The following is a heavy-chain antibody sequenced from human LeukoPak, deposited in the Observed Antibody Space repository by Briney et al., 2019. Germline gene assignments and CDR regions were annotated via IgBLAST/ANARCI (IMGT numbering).Heavy chain of an antibody. Sequence: GGSLRLSCAASGFTFSSYGMHWVRQAPGKGLEWVAFIRYDGSNKYYADSVKGRFTISRDNSKNTLYLQMNSLRAEDTAVYYCAKDGGYCSGGSCPIDAFDIWGQGTMVTVSS. D-gene: IGHD2-15*01. V-gene: IGHV3-30*02. CDR3: AKDGGYCSGGSCPIDAFDI. CDR1: GFTFSSYG. J-gene: IGHJ3*02. CDR2: IRYDGSNK.